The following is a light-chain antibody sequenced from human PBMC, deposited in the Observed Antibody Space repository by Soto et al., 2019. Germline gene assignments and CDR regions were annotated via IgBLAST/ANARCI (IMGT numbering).Light chain of an antibody. CDR1: SSDVGGYNY. CDR3: SSYAVNRTYV. Sequence: SALTHPASVSGTLGQSITISCTGTSSDVGGYNYVSWYQQHPDKAPKLIISEVSDRPSGVSHRFSGSKTGNTASLTISGLLAEDEADYYCSSYAVNRTYVFGSGTKVTVL. J-gene: IGLJ1*01. CDR2: EVS. V-gene: IGLV2-14*01.